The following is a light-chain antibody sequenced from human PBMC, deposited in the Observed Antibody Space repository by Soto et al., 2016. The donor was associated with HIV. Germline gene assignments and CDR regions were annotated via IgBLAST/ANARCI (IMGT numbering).Light chain of an antibody. CDR1: QSISTY. CDR3: QQSYTDPTWT. CDR2: AAS. V-gene: IGKV1-39*01. J-gene: IGKJ1*01. Sequence: DIQMTQSPSSLSASVGDRVTITCRASQSISTYLNWCQQKPGKAPKLLIYAASTLQSGVPSRFGGSGSGTDFTLTISSLQPEDFATYYCQQSYTDPTWTFGQGTKVEIK.